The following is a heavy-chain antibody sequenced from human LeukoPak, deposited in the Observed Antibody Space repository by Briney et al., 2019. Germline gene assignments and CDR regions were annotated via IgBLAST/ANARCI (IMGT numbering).Heavy chain of an antibody. CDR3: AREGGNWFDP. CDR2: INHTGST. V-gene: IGHV4-34*01. D-gene: IGHD1-26*01. J-gene: IGHJ5*02. Sequence: SETLSLTCAVHGESFSGYYWSWIRQPPGKGLEWIGEINHTGSTNYNLSLKSRVTISADTSKNQFSLEVNSVTAADTAVYYCAREGGNWFDPWGQGTLVTVSA. CDR1: GESFSGYY.